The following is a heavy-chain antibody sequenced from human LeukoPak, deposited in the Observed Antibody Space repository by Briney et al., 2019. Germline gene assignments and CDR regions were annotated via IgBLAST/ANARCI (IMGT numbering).Heavy chain of an antibody. V-gene: IGHV3-21*01. CDR1: GFTFSSYS. CDR3: ARDGVRVATHTGVSDY. J-gene: IGHJ4*02. D-gene: IGHD5-12*01. Sequence: GGSLRLSCAASGFTFSSYSMNWVRQAPGKGLEWVSSISSSSYIYYADSVKGRFTISRDNAKNSLYLQMNSLRAEDTAVYYCARDGVRVATHTGVSDYWGQGTLVTVSS. CDR2: ISSSSYI.